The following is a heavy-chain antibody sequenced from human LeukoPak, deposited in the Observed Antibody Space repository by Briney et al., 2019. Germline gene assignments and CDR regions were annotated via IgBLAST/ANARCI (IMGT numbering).Heavy chain of an antibody. J-gene: IGHJ6*02. V-gene: IGHV4-34*01. CDR1: GGSFSGYY. CDR2: INHSGST. Sequence: SETLSLTCAVYGGSFSGYYWSWIRXPPGKXLEWIGEINHSGSTXXNPSLKSRVTISVDTSKNQFSLKLSSVTAADTAVYYCARGTFHCSGGSCYSRSYYYYGMDVWGQGTTVTVSS. CDR3: ARGTFHCSGGSCYSRSYYYYGMDV. D-gene: IGHD2-15*01.